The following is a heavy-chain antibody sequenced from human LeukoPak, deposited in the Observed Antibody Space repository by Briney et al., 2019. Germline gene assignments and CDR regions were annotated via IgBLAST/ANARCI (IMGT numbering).Heavy chain of an antibody. Sequence: GGSLRLSCAASGFTFSSYWMSRVRQAPGKGLEWVANIKQDGSEKYYVDSVKGRFTISRDNAKNSLYLQMNSLRAEDTAVYYCARMQWLAVYFDYWGEGSLVAVCS. J-gene: IGHJ4*02. V-gene: IGHV3-7*03. CDR2: IKQDGSEK. CDR3: ARMQWLAVYFDY. CDR1: GFTFSSYW. D-gene: IGHD6-19*01.